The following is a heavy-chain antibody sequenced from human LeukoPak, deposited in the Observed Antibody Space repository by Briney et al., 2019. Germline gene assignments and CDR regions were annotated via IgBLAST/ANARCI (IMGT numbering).Heavy chain of an antibody. CDR2: ISGSGGGT. V-gene: IGHV3-23*01. CDR3: AKGTNTYGHPSYFDY. J-gene: IGHJ4*02. CDR1: GFTFSSYA. Sequence: GGSLRLSCAASGFTFSSYAMHWVRQAPGKGLEWVSAISGSGGGTYYADSVKGRFTISRDNSKNTLYLQMNSLRAEDTAVYYCAKGTNTYGHPSYFDYWGQGTLVTVSS. D-gene: IGHD5-18*01.